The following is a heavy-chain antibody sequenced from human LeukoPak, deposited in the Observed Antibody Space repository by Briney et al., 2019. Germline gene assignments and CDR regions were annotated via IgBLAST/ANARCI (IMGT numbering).Heavy chain of an antibody. D-gene: IGHD6-19*01. CDR1: GYTFTSYD. Sequence: ASVKVSCKASGYTFTSYDINWVRQATGQGLEWMGWMNPNSGNTGYAQKFQGRVTMTRITSISTAYMELSSLRSEDTAVYYCASAGYSSVDAFDIWGQGTMVTVSS. J-gene: IGHJ3*02. CDR3: ASAGYSSVDAFDI. CDR2: MNPNSGNT. V-gene: IGHV1-8*01.